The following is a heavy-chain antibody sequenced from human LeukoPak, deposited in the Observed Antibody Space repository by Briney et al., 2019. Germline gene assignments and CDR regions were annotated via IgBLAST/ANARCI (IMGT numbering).Heavy chain of an antibody. CDR1: GGSISSYY. CDR2: IYHSGST. V-gene: IGHV4-59*01. D-gene: IGHD2-2*01. Sequence: SETLSLTCTVSGGSISSYYWSWIRQPPGKGLEWIGYIYHSGSTNYNPSLKSRVTISVDTSKNQFSLKLSSVTAADTAVYYCARPVRYCSSTSCYNWFDPWGQGTLVTVSS. J-gene: IGHJ5*02. CDR3: ARPVRYCSSTSCYNWFDP.